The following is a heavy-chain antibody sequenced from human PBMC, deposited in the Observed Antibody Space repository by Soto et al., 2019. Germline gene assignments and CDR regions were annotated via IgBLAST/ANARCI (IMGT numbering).Heavy chain of an antibody. Sequence: SETLSLTCTVSGGSISSGDYYWSWIRQPPGKGLGWIGYIYYSGSTYYNPSLKSRVTISVDTSKNQFSLKLSSVTAADTAVYYCARDNAAAGTGSLDYWGQGTLVTVSS. V-gene: IGHV4-30-4*01. CDR3: ARDNAAAGTGSLDY. CDR1: GGSISSGDYY. CDR2: IYYSGST. D-gene: IGHD6-13*01. J-gene: IGHJ4*02.